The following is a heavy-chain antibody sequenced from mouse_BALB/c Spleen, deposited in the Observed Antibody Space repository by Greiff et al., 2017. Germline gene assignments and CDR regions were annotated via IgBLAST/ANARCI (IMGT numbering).Heavy chain of an antibody. CDR1: GFTFSSYA. J-gene: IGHJ4*01. Sequence: EVHLVESGGGLVKPGGSLKLSCAASGFTFSSYAMSWVRQTPEKRLEWVASISSGGSTYYPDSVKGRFTISRDNARNILYLQMSSLRSEDTAMYYCARGDYYAMDDWGQGTSVTVSS. CDR3: ARGDYYAMDD. V-gene: IGHV5-6-5*01. CDR2: ISSGGST.